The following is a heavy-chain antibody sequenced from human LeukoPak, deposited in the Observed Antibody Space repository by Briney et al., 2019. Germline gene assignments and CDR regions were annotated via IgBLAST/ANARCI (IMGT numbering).Heavy chain of an antibody. Sequence: PGRSLTLSCAASGPTFSSHAMHWVRQAPGKGLEWVGVISPDGSNQYYIDSVKGRFTISRDNSKNTLYLQMNSLRTEDTAVYYCAGAIGYFDYWGQGTLVTVSS. CDR2: ISPDGSNQ. D-gene: IGHD2-21*01. V-gene: IGHV3-30*03. CDR3: AGAIGYFDY. CDR1: GPTFSSHA. J-gene: IGHJ4*02.